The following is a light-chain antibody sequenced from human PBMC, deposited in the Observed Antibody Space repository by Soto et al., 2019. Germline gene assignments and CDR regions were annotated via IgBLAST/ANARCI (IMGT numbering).Light chain of an antibody. Sequence: AIQMTQSPSSLSASVGDRVTITCRASQGIRSDLGWYQQTPGRAPKLLIYAASILQTGVPSRFSGSGSGTDFTLTINNLQPEDLATYYCLQDYNYPWTFGQGTKVDIK. V-gene: IGKV1-6*01. J-gene: IGKJ1*01. CDR3: LQDYNYPWT. CDR1: QGIRSD. CDR2: AAS.